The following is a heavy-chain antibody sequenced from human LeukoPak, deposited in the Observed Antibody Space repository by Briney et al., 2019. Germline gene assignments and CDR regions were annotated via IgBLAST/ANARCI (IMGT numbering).Heavy chain of an antibody. Sequence: ASVKVSCMASGYTFTGYYMHWVRQAPGQGLEWMGWINPNSGGTNYAQKFQGRVTMTRDTSISTAYMELSRLRSDDTAVYYCARNPNPGIAAASLDYWGQGTLVTVSS. CDR2: INPNSGGT. CDR1: GYTFTGYY. J-gene: IGHJ4*02. D-gene: IGHD6-13*01. V-gene: IGHV1-2*02. CDR3: ARNPNPGIAAASLDY.